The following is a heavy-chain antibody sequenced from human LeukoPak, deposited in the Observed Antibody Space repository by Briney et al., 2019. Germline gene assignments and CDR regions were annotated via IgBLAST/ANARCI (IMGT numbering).Heavy chain of an antibody. CDR3: AKTRDREWLYYYDSSGYDY. J-gene: IGHJ4*02. CDR2: ISGSGGST. CDR1: GFTFNYYG. V-gene: IGHV3-23*01. Sequence: GGTLRLSCAASGFTFNYYGMSWVRQAPGKGLEWVSSISGSGGSTYYADSVKGRFTISRDNSKNTLYLQMNSLRAEDTAVYYCAKTRDREWLYYYDSSGYDYWGQGTLVTVSS. D-gene: IGHD3-22*01.